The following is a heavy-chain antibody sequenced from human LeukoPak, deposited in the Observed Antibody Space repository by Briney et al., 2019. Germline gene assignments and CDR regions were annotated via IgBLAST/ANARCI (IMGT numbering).Heavy chain of an antibody. CDR2: INHSGST. V-gene: IGHV4-34*01. CDR3: ARVARGQPYSSSRKHGEFDY. CDR1: GGSISTSGYY. D-gene: IGHD6-13*01. J-gene: IGHJ4*02. Sequence: SETLSLTCAVSGGSISTSGYYWSWIRQPPGKGLEWIGEINHSGSTNYNPSLKSRVTISVDTSKNQFSLKLSSVTAADTAVYYCARVARGQPYSSSRKHGEFDYWGQGTLVTVSS.